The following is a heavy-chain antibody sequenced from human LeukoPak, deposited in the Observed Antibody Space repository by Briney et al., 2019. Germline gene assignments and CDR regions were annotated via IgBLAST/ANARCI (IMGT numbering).Heavy chain of an antibody. Sequence: PGGSLRLSCAASGFTFRNYRMNWVRQAPGKGLEWVSSISSSSIYIYYADSLKGRFTISRDNAKNSLYLQMNSLRAEDTAMYYCARDRRQDNWYVYRFDYWGQGTPITVSS. CDR3: ARDRRQDNWYVYRFDY. V-gene: IGHV3-21*01. J-gene: IGHJ4*02. CDR2: ISSSSIYI. D-gene: IGHD1-1*01. CDR1: GFTFRNYR.